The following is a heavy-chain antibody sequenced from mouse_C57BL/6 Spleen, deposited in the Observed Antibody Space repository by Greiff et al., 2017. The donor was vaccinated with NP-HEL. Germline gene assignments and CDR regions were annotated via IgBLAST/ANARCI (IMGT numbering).Heavy chain of an antibody. CDR1: GFTFSSYT. CDR3: ARPQDDVWYFDV. CDR2: ISGGGGNT. Sequence: EVHLVESGGGLVKPGGSLKLSCAASGFTFSSYTMSWVRQTPEKRLEWVATISGGGGNTYYPDSVKGRFTISRDNAKNTLYLQMSSLRYEDTALYYCARPQDDVWYFDVWGTGTTVTVSS. J-gene: IGHJ1*03. D-gene: IGHD2-12*01. V-gene: IGHV5-9*01.